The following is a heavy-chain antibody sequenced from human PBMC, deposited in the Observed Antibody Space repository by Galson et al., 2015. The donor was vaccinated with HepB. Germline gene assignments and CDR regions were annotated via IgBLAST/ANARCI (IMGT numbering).Heavy chain of an antibody. V-gene: IGHV5-51*01. CDR3: ARQGLAAAGAHDY. D-gene: IGHD6-13*01. CDR2: MYPGDSDT. J-gene: IGHJ4*02. Sequence: QSGAEVKKPGESLKISCKGSGYSFTNYWIGWVRQTPGKGLEWMGIMYPGDSDTRYSPSFQGQVTISADKSISTAYLQWTSLEASDTAMYYCARQGLAAAGAHDYWGQGTLVTVSS. CDR1: GYSFTNYW.